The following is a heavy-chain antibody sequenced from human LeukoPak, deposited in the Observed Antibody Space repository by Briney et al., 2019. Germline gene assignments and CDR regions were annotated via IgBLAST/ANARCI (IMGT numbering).Heavy chain of an antibody. CDR1: GGSISGISYY. D-gene: IGHD2-8*02. J-gene: IGHJ5*02. Sequence: PSETLSLTRTVSGGSISGISYYWSWIRQPPGKGLEWIGYIYYSGSTYYNPSLKSRVTISVDTSKNQFSLKLSSVTAADTAVYYRARDSTGNWFDPWGQGTLVTVSS. CDR2: IYYSGST. V-gene: IGHV4-30-4*01. CDR3: ARDSTGNWFDP.